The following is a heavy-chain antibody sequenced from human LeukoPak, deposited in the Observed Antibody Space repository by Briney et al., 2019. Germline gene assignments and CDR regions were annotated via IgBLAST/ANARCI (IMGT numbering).Heavy chain of an antibody. D-gene: IGHD3-3*01. CDR1: GFTFSNYW. CDR2: ISSSSSYI. Sequence: GGSLRLSCAASGFTFSNYWMSWVRQAPGKGLEWVSSISSSSSYIYYADSVKGRFTISRDNAKNSLYLQMSSLRAEDTAVYYCATDFGPRGAFDIWGQGTMVTVSS. V-gene: IGHV3-21*01. J-gene: IGHJ3*02. CDR3: ATDFGPRGAFDI.